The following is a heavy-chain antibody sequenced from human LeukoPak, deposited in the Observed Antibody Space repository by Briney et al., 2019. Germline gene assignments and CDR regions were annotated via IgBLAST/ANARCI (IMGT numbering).Heavy chain of an antibody. CDR2: VSGSGGST. V-gene: IGHV3-23*01. D-gene: IGHD4-17*01. CDR3: AKGTDYEIYYYYYYMDV. Sequence: PGGSLRLSCAAPGFTFRSYAMSWVRQAPGKGLEWVSAVSGSGGSTDYADSVKGRFTISRDNSKNTLFLQMNGLRAEDTAVYYCAKGTDYEIYYYYYYMDVWGKGTTVTVSS. CDR1: GFTFRSYA. J-gene: IGHJ6*03.